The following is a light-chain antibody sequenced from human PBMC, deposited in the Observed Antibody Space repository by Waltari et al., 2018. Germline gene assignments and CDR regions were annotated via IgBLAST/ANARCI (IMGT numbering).Light chain of an antibody. Sequence: DIQVTQSPSSLSASAGDRVTITCRTSQSISTHLNWYQQRPGKAPRLLIYAASLLQSGVPSRFSGSGSGTDFTLTISSLEPEDFATYFCQQSYTSPQTFGGGTKVEIK. CDR1: QSISTH. CDR2: AAS. CDR3: QQSYTSPQT. V-gene: IGKV1-39*01. J-gene: IGKJ4*01.